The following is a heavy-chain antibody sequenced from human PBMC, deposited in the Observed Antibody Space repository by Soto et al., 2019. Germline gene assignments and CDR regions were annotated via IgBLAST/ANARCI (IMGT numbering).Heavy chain of an antibody. J-gene: IGHJ6*03. CDR1: GYIFTGSG. V-gene: IGHV3-30*18. Sequence: QVQLAESGGGVVQPGTSLRLSCAASGYIFTGSGMHWVRQGPGKGLEWVALISHADGRFKEYADSVRGRFKISRDNSENKVYLQMSSLRLTDMAAYYCAKWCGSGPYYMDVWGKGTTVIVS. CDR2: ISHADGRFK. D-gene: IGHD3-10*01. CDR3: AKWCGSGPYYMDV.